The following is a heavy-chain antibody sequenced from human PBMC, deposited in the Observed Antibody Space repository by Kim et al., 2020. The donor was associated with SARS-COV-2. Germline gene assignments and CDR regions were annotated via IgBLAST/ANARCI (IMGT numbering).Heavy chain of an antibody. V-gene: IGHV3-66*02. CDR2: LYSAGTT. Sequence: GGSLRLSCAASGFSVSSNFVNWVRQAPGKGLEWVSVLYSAGTTFYADSVKGRFTISRDNSRNTLSLQMNSLRIEDTGVYYCARGYTGPHLLDYWGQGTLVTVSS. CDR3: ARGYTGPHLLDY. D-gene: IGHD5-12*01. J-gene: IGHJ4*02. CDR1: GFSVSSNF.